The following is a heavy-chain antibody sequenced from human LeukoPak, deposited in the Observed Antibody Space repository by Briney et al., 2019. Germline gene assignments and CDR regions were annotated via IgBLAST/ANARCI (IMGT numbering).Heavy chain of an antibody. CDR2: INPNSGGT. V-gene: IGHV1-2*02. CDR3: ARDPVGYCSGGSCSDNWFDP. D-gene: IGHD2-15*01. CDR1: GYTFSDYY. J-gene: IGHJ5*02. Sequence: ASVKVSCKASGYTFSDYYIHWVRQAPGQGLEWVGWINPNSGGTDSAQKLQGRVTMTRDTSISTAYMELSRLRSDDTAVYYCARDPVGYCSGGSCSDNWFDPWGQGTLVTVSS.